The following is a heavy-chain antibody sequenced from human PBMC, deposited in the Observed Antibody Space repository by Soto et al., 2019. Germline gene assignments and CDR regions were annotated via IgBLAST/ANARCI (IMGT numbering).Heavy chain of an antibody. CDR3: ARLGGYCTTSCYGYYAMDV. Sequence: QLQLQESGPGLVKPSETLSLTCTVSGGSISSGTYSWGWIRQPPGKGLEWIGTFYYSGSTYYNPSLKSRVTISVDTSKIQFSLKVSSVTAADTAVYYCARLGGYCTTSCYGYYAMDVWGQGTTVTV. CDR1: GGSISSGTYS. V-gene: IGHV4-39*01. J-gene: IGHJ6*02. CDR2: FYYSGST. D-gene: IGHD2-8*01.